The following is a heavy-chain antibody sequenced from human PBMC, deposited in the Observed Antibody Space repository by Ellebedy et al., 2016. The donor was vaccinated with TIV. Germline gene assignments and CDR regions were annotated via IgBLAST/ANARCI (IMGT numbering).Heavy chain of an antibody. CDR1: GYTFTNYD. Sequence: ASVKVSCKASGYTFTNYDINWVRQATGQGLEWMGWMNPNSTNTGYAQKFQGRVTMTRNTSISTAYMELSSLRSEDTAVYYCARRQFYMSDYWGQGTQVTVSS. CDR3: ARRQFYMSDY. CDR2: MNPNSTNT. D-gene: IGHD5-24*01. V-gene: IGHV1-8*01. J-gene: IGHJ4*02.